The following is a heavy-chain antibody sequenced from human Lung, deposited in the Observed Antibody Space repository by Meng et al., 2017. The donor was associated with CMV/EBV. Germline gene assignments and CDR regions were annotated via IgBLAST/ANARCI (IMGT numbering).Heavy chain of an antibody. V-gene: IGHV3-30-3*01. Sequence: GGSLRLSCSASGFTFSTYAMHWVRQAPGKGLEWVALISFDGSSKYFADSVKGRFTISRDSSKNTLYLQMNTLRTEDTAIYFCAREGVYFDYWGQGKLVTVSS. CDR2: ISFDGSSK. D-gene: IGHD3-16*01. J-gene: IGHJ4*02. CDR3: AREGVYFDY. CDR1: GFTFSTYA.